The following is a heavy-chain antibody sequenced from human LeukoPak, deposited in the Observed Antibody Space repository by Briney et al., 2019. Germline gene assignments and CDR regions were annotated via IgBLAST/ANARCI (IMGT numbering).Heavy chain of an antibody. V-gene: IGHV3-23*01. CDR3: AKWPEGAMDYFDY. CDR1: GFSFSSYA. D-gene: IGHD3-16*01. CDR2: ISGDGTRT. J-gene: IGHJ4*02. Sequence: PGGSLRLSCAASGFSFSSYAMTWARQAPVKGLEWVSAISGDGTRTYYADSVKGRFTISRDNSKNALYLEMSSLRVEDTAIYYCAKWPEGAMDYFDYRGQGTLVTVSS.